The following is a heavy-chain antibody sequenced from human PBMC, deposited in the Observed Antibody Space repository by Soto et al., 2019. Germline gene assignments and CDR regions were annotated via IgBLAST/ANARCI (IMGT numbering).Heavy chain of an antibody. CDR1: GGTFSSYT. J-gene: IGHJ4*02. CDR2: IIPILGIA. CDR3: AAEYFYVSGSYYIGRADY. Sequence: QVQLVQSGDEVKKPGSSVNVACKANGGTFSSYTISWVRQPPGQGPEWMGRIIPILGIANYAQKFQGRDTITADNCTRTAYMELSSLRSEDTAVYYCAAEYFYVSGSYYIGRADYSGQGALVTVSS. V-gene: IGHV1-69*02. D-gene: IGHD3-10*01.